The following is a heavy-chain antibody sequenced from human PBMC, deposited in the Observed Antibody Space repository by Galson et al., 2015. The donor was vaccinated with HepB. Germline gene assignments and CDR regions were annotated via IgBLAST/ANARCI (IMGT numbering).Heavy chain of an antibody. D-gene: IGHD3-10*01. V-gene: IGHV3-43*01. CDR1: GFTFDDYT. Sequence: SLRLSCAASGFTFDDYTMHWVRQAPRKGLEWVSLISWDGGSTYYADSVKGRFTISRDNSKNSLYLQMNSLRTEDTALYYCAKGHFGLSSSFDYWGQGTLVTVSS. J-gene: IGHJ4*02. CDR2: ISWDGGST. CDR3: AKGHFGLSSSFDY.